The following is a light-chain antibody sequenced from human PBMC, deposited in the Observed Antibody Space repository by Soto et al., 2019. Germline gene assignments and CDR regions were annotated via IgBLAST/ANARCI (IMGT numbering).Light chain of an antibody. CDR2: EVS. CDR1: SSDVGSYNR. Sequence: QSALTQPPSVSGSPGQSVTISCTGTSSDVGSYNRVSWYQQPPGTAPKLMIYEVSNRPSGVPDRFSGSKSGNTASLTISGLQAEDEDEYYCSSYTSSSTLVFGGGTKLTVL. J-gene: IGLJ2*01. CDR3: SSYTSSSTLV. V-gene: IGLV2-18*02.